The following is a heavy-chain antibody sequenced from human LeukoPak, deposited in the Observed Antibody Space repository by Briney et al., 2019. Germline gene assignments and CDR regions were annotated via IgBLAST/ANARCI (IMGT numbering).Heavy chain of an antibody. CDR2: ILPMFAKK. D-gene: IGHD5-12*01. CDR1: GGTFNTYA. V-gene: IGHV1-69*13. CDR3: AKGYSGHDFDY. Sequence: GASVKVSCKASGGTFNTYAITWVRQAPGQGLEWMGDILPMFAKKNYAQKFQGRVTITADESTTTSYMELSSLRSEDTAIYYCAKGYSGHDFDYWGQGTLVTVSS. J-gene: IGHJ4*02.